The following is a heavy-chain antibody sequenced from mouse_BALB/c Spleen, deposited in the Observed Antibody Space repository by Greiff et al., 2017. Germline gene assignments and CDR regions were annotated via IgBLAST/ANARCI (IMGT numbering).Heavy chain of an antibody. CDR3: ARGGHDYDGMDY. J-gene: IGHJ4*01. Sequence: EVHLVESGGGLVQPGGSLKLSCAASGFTFSSYGMSWVRQTPDKRLELVATINSNGGSTYYPDSVKGRFTISRDNAKNTLYLQMSSLKSEDTAMYYCARGGHDYDGMDYWGQGTSVTVAS. D-gene: IGHD2-4*01. V-gene: IGHV5-6-3*01. CDR2: INSNGGST. CDR1: GFTFSSYG.